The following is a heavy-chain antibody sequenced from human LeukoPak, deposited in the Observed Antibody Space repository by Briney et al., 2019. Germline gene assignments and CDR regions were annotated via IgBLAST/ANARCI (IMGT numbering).Heavy chain of an antibody. D-gene: IGHD3-3*01. CDR2: ISGYSRMT. CDR1: GYSFGDFG. CDR3: ARDTGRFYDFWSSYRTPFDY. J-gene: IGHJ4*02. Sequence: GASVKVSCKGSGYSFGDFGISWVRQAPGQGLEWMGWISGYSRMTKEAQQFQGRIIVTIDTSTDTAYMEVRSLTFDDTAMYYCARDTGRFYDFWSSYRTPFDYWGQGTLVTVSS. V-gene: IGHV1-18*01.